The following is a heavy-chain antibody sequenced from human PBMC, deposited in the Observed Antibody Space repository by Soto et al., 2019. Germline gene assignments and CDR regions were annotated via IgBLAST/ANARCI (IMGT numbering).Heavy chain of an antibody. CDR2: IYYSGTT. CDR3: ARGDNFGGNYYFDY. D-gene: IGHD3-10*01. J-gene: IGHJ4*01. Sequence: QVQLQEAGPGLVKPSQTLSLTCTVSGGSISSGAYYWSWLRQHPGKGLEWIGYIYYSGTTYYNPSLKSRVSVSVDTSKNQISLRLSSVTAADTAVYYCARGDNFGGNYYFDYWGHGTLVTVSS. V-gene: IGHV4-31*03. CDR1: GGSISSGAYY.